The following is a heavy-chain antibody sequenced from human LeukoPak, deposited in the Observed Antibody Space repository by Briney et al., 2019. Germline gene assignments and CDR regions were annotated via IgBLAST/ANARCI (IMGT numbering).Heavy chain of an antibody. Sequence: SQTLSLTCAISGDSVSSNSAAWNWIRQSPSRGLEWLGRTYYRSKWYNDYAVSVKSRITNNPDTSKNQFSLQLNSVTPEDTAVYYCARGGSTYSSSGTDYYYYYGMDIWGQGTTVSVSS. CDR1: GDSVSSNSAA. D-gene: IGHD6-6*01. CDR3: ARGGSTYSSSGTDYYYYYGMDI. CDR2: TYYRSKWYN. J-gene: IGHJ6*02. V-gene: IGHV6-1*01.